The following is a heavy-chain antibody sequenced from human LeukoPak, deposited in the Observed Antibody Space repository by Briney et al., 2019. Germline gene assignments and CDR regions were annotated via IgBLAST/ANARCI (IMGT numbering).Heavy chain of an antibody. D-gene: IGHD3-22*01. V-gene: IGHV1-69*05. CDR1: GGTFSSYA. Sequence: GSSVKVSCKASGGTFSSYAISWVRQAPGQGLEWMGGIIPIFGTANYAQKFQGRVTITTDESTSTAYMELSSLRSEGTAVYYCAIGYYDSSGYYHYWGQGTLVTVSS. J-gene: IGHJ4*02. CDR3: AIGYYDSSGYYHY. CDR2: IIPIFGTA.